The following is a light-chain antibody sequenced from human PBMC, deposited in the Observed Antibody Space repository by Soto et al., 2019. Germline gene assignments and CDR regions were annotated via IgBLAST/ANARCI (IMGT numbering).Light chain of an antibody. J-gene: IGKJ5*01. CDR3: QQYYSYPSIT. V-gene: IGKV1-8*01. Sequence: AIRMTQSPSSLSASTGDRVTITCRASQGISSYLAWYQQKPGKAPKLLIYAASTLQSGVPSRFSGSGSGTHFTLTISCLQSEDFATYYCQQYYSYPSITFGQGTRLEIK. CDR1: QGISSY. CDR2: AAS.